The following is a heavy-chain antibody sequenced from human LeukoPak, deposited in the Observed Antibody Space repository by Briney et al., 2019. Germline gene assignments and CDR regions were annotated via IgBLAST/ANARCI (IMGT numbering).Heavy chain of an antibody. D-gene: IGHD3-16*01. CDR1: GFSFSTYA. CDR3: AKDLGGTVSHFDN. CDR2: IDGDGGSST. V-gene: IGHV3-23*01. Sequence: GGSLRLSCAASGFSFSTYAMSCVHQAPGKWLEWVLSIDGDGGSSTYYAGRFSISRDNSKNTLYLQMDSLRAEDTAVYYCAKDLGGTVSHFDNWGQGTLVTVSS. J-gene: IGHJ4*02.